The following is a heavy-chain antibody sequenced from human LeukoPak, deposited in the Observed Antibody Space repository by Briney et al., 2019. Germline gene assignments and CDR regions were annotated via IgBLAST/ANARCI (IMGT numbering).Heavy chain of an antibody. Sequence: GGSLRLSCAASGFTFSSFAMTWVRQAPGKGLEWVSSISGSGVSTYLADSVKGRFTVSRDNSKDTLYLQMDSLRADDTAVYFCAKKETKCSTGRSYIAVWGKGTTVTVSS. D-gene: IGHD6-25*01. CDR2: ISGSGVST. CDR3: AKKETKCSTGRSYIAV. V-gene: IGHV3-23*01. CDR1: GFTFSSFA. J-gene: IGHJ6*03.